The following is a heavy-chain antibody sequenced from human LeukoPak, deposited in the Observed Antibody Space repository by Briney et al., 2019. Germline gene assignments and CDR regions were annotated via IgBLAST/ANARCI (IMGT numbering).Heavy chain of an antibody. J-gene: IGHJ6*03. CDR2: IYYSGST. D-gene: IGHD2/OR15-2a*01. Sequence: PSETLSLTCAVSGGSISSGGYSWSWIRQPPGKGLEWIGYIYYSGSTYYNPSLKSRVTISVDTSKNQFSLKLSSVTAADTAVYYCARDSPSYDSYYYYYYMDVWGKGTTVTVSS. CDR3: ARDSPSYDSYYYYYYMDV. CDR1: GGSISSGGYS. V-gene: IGHV4-30-4*07.